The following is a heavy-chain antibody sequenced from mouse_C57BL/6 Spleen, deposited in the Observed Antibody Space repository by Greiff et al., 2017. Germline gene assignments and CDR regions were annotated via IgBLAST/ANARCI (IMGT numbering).Heavy chain of an antibody. Sequence: QVQLQQSGPELVKPGASVKISCKASGYAFSSSWMNWVKQRPGKGLEWIGRRYPGDGDTNYNGKFKGKAPLTADKSSSTAYMQLSSLTSEDSAVYFCAREVIYYDYDGGFAYWGQGTLVTVSA. J-gene: IGHJ3*01. CDR2: RYPGDGDT. V-gene: IGHV1-82*01. CDR1: GYAFSSSW. CDR3: AREVIYYDYDGGFAY. D-gene: IGHD2-4*01.